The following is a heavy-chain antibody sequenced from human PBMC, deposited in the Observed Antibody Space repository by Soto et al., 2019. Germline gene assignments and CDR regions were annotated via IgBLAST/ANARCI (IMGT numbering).Heavy chain of an antibody. CDR3: AKVPQRHYYIDY. V-gene: IGHV3-30*04. J-gene: IGHJ4*02. CDR2: ISNDGSKK. CDR1: GFTFRNYA. Sequence: QVQLVDSGGGVVQPGRSLRLSCAASGFTFRNYAMHWVRQAPGKGLEWVALISNDGSKKYYADSVKGRFTIARDNSQNTLYLQTNTVTADDTAVYFCAKVPQRHYYIDYWGQGTMVTVSS.